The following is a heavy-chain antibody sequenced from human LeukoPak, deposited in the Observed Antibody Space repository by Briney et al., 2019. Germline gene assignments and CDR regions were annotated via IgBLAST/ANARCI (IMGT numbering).Heavy chain of an antibody. V-gene: IGHV4-59*08. CDR2: FYHIGGT. J-gene: IGHJ4*02. D-gene: IGHD1-26*01. CDR3: AGGRMGRYYDH. CDR1: GTAISSYF. Sequence: SETLPLTCTISGTAISSYFWTWIRQSPAKGLEWIGYFYHIGGTSYNPSLRSRVTISVDSSQKKFSLQVTSVTAADTAIYYCAGGRMGRYYDHWGQGTLVAVSA.